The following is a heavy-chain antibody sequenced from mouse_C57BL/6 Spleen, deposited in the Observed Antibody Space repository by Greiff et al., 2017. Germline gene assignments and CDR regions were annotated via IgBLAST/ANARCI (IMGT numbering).Heavy chain of an antibody. Sequence: EVKLVESGTVLARPGASVKMSCKTSGYTFTSYWMHWVKQRPGQGLEWIGAIYPGNSDTSYNQKFKGKAKLTAVTSASTAYMELSSLTNEDSAVYYCTRRPSSGYYAMDYWGQGTSVTVSS. CDR2: IYPGNSDT. J-gene: IGHJ4*01. CDR3: TRRPSSGYYAMDY. CDR1: GYTFTSYW. D-gene: IGHD3-2*02. V-gene: IGHV1-5*01.